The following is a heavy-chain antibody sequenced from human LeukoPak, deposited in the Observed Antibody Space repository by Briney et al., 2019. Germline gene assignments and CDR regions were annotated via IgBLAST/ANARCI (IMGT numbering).Heavy chain of an antibody. CDR3: ARGSPGY. CDR1: GFTFSNYE. CDR2: ITSSGNTI. J-gene: IGHJ4*02. V-gene: IGHV3-48*03. Sequence: PGGSLRLSCAASGFTFSNYEMNWVRQAPGKGLEWVSYITSSGNTIYYATSVKGRFTISRDNAKNLLYLQMNSLRAEDTAVYYCARGSPGYWGQGTLVTVSS.